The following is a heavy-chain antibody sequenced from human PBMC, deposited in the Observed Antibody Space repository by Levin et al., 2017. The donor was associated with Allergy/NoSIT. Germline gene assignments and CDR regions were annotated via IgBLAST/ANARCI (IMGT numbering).Heavy chain of an antibody. Sequence: PSEILSLTCTVSGGSIDNNYWSWIRQPPGKGLEWIGYTSYSGDTNYNRSLRPRVSMSLDTSTNQVSLKLRSVTAADTAFYYCARQVSGYWSGFKFDSWGQGILVTVSP. J-gene: IGHJ5*01. CDR1: GGSIDNNY. CDR3: ARQVSGYWSGFKFDS. CDR2: TSYSGDT. V-gene: IGHV4-59*08. D-gene: IGHD3-3*01.